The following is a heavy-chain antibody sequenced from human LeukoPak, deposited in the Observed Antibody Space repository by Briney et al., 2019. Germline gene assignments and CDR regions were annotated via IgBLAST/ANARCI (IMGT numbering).Heavy chain of an antibody. CDR1: GFTFSSYA. V-gene: IGHV3-23*01. CDR3: AKDLSDAEGFDY. J-gene: IGHJ4*02. D-gene: IGHD2-15*01. CDR2: ISGSGGSI. Sequence: GGSLRLSCAASGFTFSSYAMRWVRQAPGKGLEWVSAISGSGGSIYYADSVKGRFTISRDNSKNTLYLQMNSLRAEDTAVYYCAKDLSDAEGFDYWGQGTLVTVSS.